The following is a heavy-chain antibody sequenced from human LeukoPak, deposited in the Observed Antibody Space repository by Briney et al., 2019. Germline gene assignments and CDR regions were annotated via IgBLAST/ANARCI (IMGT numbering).Heavy chain of an antibody. CDR1: GDSVSSNSAT. V-gene: IGHV6-1*01. Sequence: SQTLSLTCAISGDSVSSNSATWNWIRQSPSSGLEWLERTYYRSKWYNDYAISVESRITINPDTSKNQFSLQLNSVTPEDTAVYYWARGTTRMLDIWGQGTMVAVSS. CDR3: ARGTTRMLDI. CDR2: TYYRSKWYN. D-gene: IGHD4-11*01. J-gene: IGHJ3*02.